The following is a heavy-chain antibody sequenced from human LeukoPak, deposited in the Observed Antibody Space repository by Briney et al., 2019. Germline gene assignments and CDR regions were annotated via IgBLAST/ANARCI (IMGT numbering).Heavy chain of an antibody. V-gene: IGHV3-23*01. D-gene: IGHD2-2*01. CDR3: ARAGDIVVVPAANDY. Sequence: GGSLRLSCAASGFTFSSYAMSWVRQAPGKGLEWVSALTGSGGTTYYADSVKGRFTISRDNSKNTLYLQMNSLRAEDTAVYYCARAGDIVVVPAANDYWGQGTLVTVSS. J-gene: IGHJ4*02. CDR2: LTGSGGTT. CDR1: GFTFSSYA.